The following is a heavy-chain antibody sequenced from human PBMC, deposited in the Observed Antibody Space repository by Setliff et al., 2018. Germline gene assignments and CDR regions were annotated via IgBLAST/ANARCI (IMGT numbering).Heavy chain of an antibody. CDR1: GGFISSGSYY. Sequence: SETLSLPCSVSGGFISSGSYYWGWIRQSPGKGLEWIGSMYYSGSTYYNPSLKGRVTLSVDTTKNQFSLKLTSMTAADTAVYFCARHLLVQGTYHFDYWGQGSPVTVSS. CDR2: MYYSGST. CDR3: ARHLLVQGTYHFDY. J-gene: IGHJ4*02. D-gene: IGHD3-10*01. V-gene: IGHV4-39*01.